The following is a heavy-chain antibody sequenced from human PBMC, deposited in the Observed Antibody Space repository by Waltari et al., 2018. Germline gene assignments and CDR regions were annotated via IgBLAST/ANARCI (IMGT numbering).Heavy chain of an antibody. Sequence: QITLKESGPTLVKPTQPLTLTCTFSGFSLSTSGVGVGWIRQPPGKALEWLAVIYWNDEKRYSPSLKSRLTITKDTSKKQVVLTMTNMDPVDTATYYCTHTLPRFTSSWAQSYFDFWGQGTLVTVSS. CDR1: GFSLSTSGVG. D-gene: IGHD6-13*01. V-gene: IGHV2-5*01. J-gene: IGHJ4*02. CDR3: THTLPRFTSSWAQSYFDF. CDR2: IYWNDEK.